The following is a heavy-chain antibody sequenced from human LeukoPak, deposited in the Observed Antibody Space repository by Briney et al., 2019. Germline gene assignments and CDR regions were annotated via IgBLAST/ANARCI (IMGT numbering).Heavy chain of an antibody. D-gene: IGHD3-22*01. CDR1: GFTFSSYE. CDR2: MSSTRPTI. V-gene: IGHV3-48*03. Sequence: PGGSLRLSCAASGFTFSSYEMNWVRQAPGKGLEWISYMSSTRPTIYYSNPVAGRFTISRDDARGSLFLQMNSLRVEDTAVYYCAKDLGREDYYDSSGPGAFDIWGQGTMVTVSS. J-gene: IGHJ3*02. CDR3: AKDLGREDYYDSSGPGAFDI.